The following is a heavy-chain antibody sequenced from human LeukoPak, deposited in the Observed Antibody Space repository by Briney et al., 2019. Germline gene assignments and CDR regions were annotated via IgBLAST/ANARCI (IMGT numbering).Heavy chain of an antibody. CDR3: ARVLGSSSWYLGYAFDI. CDR1: GASITSDY. D-gene: IGHD6-13*01. J-gene: IGHJ3*02. CDR2: IYYSGST. Sequence: SETLSLTCSVSGASITSDYWSWIRQPPGKGLEWIGYIYYSGSTNYNPSLKSRVTISVDTSKNQFSLKLSSVTAADTAVYYCARVLGSSSWYLGYAFDIWGQGTMVTVSS. V-gene: IGHV4-59*01.